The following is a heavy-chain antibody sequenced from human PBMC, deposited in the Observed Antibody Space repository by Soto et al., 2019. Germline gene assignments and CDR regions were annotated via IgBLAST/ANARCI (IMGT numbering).Heavy chain of an antibody. CDR1: GFTFSSYG. D-gene: IGHD1-26*01. CDR3: AKRELRGAVDY. Sequence: PGGSLRLSCAASGFTFSSYGMHWVRQAPGKGLEWVAVISYDGSNKYYADSVKGRFTISRDNSKNTLYLQMNSLRAEDTAVYYCAKRELRGAVDYWGQGTLVTVSS. V-gene: IGHV3-30*18. J-gene: IGHJ4*02. CDR2: ISYDGSNK.